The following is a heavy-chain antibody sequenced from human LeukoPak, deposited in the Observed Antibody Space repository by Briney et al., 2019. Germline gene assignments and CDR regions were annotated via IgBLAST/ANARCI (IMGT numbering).Heavy chain of an antibody. D-gene: IGHD4-17*01. CDR2: IWYDGSNK. Sequence: GGSLRLSCAASGFTFSSYGMHWVRQAPGKGLEWVAVIWYDGSNKYYADSVKGRFTISRDNSKNTLYLQMISLRAEDTAVYYCAREQTVDYGDYGYYYYGMDVWGQGTTVTVSS. CDR3: AREQTVDYGDYGYYYYGMDV. J-gene: IGHJ6*02. V-gene: IGHV3-33*01. CDR1: GFTFSSYG.